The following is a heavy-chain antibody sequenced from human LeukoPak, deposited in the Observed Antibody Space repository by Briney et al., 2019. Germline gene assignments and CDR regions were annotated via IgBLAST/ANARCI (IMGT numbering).Heavy chain of an antibody. J-gene: IGHJ4*02. CDR3: ARFRYCSGGSCYYYFDY. CDR1: GFTFSSYW. V-gene: IGHV3-7*01. CDR2: IKHDGSEK. Sequence: GGSLRLSCAASGFTFSSYWMSWVRQAPGKGLEWVXNIKHDGSEKYYVDSVKGRFTISRDNAKNSLYLQMNSLRAEDTAVYYCARFRYCSGGSCYYYFDYWGQGTLVTVSS. D-gene: IGHD2-15*01.